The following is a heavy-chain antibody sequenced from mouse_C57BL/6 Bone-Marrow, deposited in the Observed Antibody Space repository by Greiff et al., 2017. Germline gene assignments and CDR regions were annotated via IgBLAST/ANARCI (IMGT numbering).Heavy chain of an antibody. CDR2: ISSGSSTI. J-gene: IGHJ4*01. CDR1: GFTISDYG. D-gene: IGHD1-1*01. CDR3: ASYGSNYAMDY. V-gene: IGHV5-17*01. Sequence: EVQGVESGGGLVKPGGSLNLSCAASGFTISDYGMNWVRQAPEKGLEWVAYISSGSSTIYYAATVPGRLTISRDNAKNTLFLQVTSLRSEDTAMYYCASYGSNYAMDYWGQGTSVTVSS.